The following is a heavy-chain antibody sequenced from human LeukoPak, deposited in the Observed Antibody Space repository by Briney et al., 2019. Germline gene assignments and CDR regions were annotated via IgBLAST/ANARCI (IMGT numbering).Heavy chain of an antibody. CDR2: IIPMSGTV. V-gene: IGHV1-69*05. D-gene: IGHD1-14*01. CDR3: ARVGTYTSGVSRMDV. CDR1: GGTFTSYT. J-gene: IGHJ6*03. Sequence: SVKVSCKASGGTFTSYTVSWVRQAPGQGLEWMGRIIPMSGTVKYAQKFQGRVTITTDESTSTAYMELSSLRSEDTAVYYCARVGTYTSGVSRMDVWGKGTTVTVSS.